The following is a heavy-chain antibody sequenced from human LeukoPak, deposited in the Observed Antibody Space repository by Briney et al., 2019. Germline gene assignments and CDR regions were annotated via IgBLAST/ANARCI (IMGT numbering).Heavy chain of an antibody. D-gene: IGHD1-14*01. Sequence: GGSLRLSCAASGFTFSSHLMHWVRQAQGTGLVWVSSVKSDGTATNYADSVKGRFTISRDNAKNTLYLQMNSLRVEDTAVYYCVRKFATGDWGQGTLVTVSS. J-gene: IGHJ4*02. CDR2: VKSDGTAT. CDR3: VRKFATGD. CDR1: GFTFSSHL. V-gene: IGHV3-74*01.